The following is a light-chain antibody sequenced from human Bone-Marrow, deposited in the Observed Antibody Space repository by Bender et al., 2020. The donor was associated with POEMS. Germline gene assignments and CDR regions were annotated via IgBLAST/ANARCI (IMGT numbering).Light chain of an antibody. J-gene: IGLJ2*01. V-gene: IGLV1-47*01. CDR2: RSN. CDR1: NSNIGSHY. CDR3: AAWDDSLSSLV. Sequence: QSVLTQPPSASGTPGQTVTISCSGSNSNIGSHYVYWYQQLPGAAPTLLIYRSNQRPSGVPDRFSGSKSGTSASLAITGLQSEDESDYHCAAWDDSLSSLVFGGGTKLTVL.